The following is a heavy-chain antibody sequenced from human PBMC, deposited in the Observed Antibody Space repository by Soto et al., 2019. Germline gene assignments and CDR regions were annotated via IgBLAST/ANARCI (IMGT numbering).Heavy chain of an antibody. D-gene: IGHD2-15*01. V-gene: IGHV3-48*01. CDR2: VSGASDTI. CDR3: SRDLNPGYCGSSSCYSYNS. J-gene: IGHJ5*02. CDR1: GFTFSDYS. Sequence: GGSLRLSCAASGFTFSDYSMNWVRQAPGEGLEWVSYVSGASDTIQYADSVKGRFTISRDNAKNSLFLQMNSLRAEDTAVYYCSRDLNPGYCGSSSCYSYNSWGQGTLVTVSS.